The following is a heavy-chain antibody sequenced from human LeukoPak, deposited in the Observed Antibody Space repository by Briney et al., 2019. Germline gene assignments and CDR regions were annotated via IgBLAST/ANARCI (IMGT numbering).Heavy chain of an antibody. V-gene: IGHV3-23*01. J-gene: IGHJ3*02. CDR3: AARLSFCSGGSCYSHQDAFDI. D-gene: IGHD2-15*01. CDR1: GFTFSSYA. CDR2: ISGSGGST. Sequence: GGCLRLSCAASGFTFSSYAMGSVRQPPGKGLEWVSAISGSGGSTYYAHSVRGRFTISRDNSKNTRYLQINSLGAEDTTVYYCAARLSFCSGGSCYSHQDAFDIWCQGTIVTFSS.